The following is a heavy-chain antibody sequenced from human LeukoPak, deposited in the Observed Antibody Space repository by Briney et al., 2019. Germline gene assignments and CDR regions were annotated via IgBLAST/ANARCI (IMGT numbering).Heavy chain of an antibody. CDR3: ARDQTYSGSGIYTYFDY. Sequence: ASVKVSCKASGYTFTTYSMHWVRQAPGQRLEWMGWINAGKGDTKYSQKFQGRVTITRDTSASTVYMELSSLRSDDTAVYYCARDQTYSGSGIYTYFDYWGQGILVTVSS. D-gene: IGHD3-10*01. V-gene: IGHV1-3*01. CDR1: GYTFTTYS. CDR2: INAGKGDT. J-gene: IGHJ4*02.